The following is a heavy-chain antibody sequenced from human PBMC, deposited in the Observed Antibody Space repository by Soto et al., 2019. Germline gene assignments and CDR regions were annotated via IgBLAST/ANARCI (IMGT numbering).Heavy chain of an antibody. J-gene: IGHJ5*02. CDR3: ARHQNYYGKPGGTHP. CDR1: GGSISSYY. D-gene: IGHD3-10*01. V-gene: IGHV4-59*08. Sequence: QVQLQESGPGLVKPSETLSLTCTVSGGSISSYYWSWIRQPPGKGLEWIGYIYYSGSTNYNPSLETRVTTSEDTSKNQFPLKQGSVTAADPAVYYFARHQNYYGKPGGTHPGGQGPLVTVSS. CDR2: IYYSGST.